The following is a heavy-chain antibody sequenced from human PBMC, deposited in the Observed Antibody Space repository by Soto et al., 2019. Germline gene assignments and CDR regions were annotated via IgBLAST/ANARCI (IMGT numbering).Heavy chain of an antibody. CDR2: ISAYNGNT. CDR1: GYTFTNYG. V-gene: IGHV1-18*01. J-gene: IGHJ4*02. CDR3: AKEDISGYYPLFDY. Sequence: ASVKVSCKASGYTFTNYGITWARQAPGQGLEWMGWISAYNGNTKYAQKLQGTVTMTTDTSTSTAYMDLRSLRSDDTAVYYCAKEDISGYYPLFDYWGQGTLVTVSS. D-gene: IGHD3-22*01.